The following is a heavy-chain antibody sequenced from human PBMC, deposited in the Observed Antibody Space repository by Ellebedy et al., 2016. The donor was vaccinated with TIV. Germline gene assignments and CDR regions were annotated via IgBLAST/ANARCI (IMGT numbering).Heavy chain of an antibody. Sequence: GESLKISXKGSGYKFTNYWIGWVRQVPGKGLEWMGIFYPDDSDTRYSPSFQGQVTISADKSISTAYLQWSSLKASDTAMYYCARQSDGFDIWGQGTMVTVSS. CDR2: FYPDDSDT. CDR3: ARQSDGFDI. CDR1: GYKFTNYW. V-gene: IGHV5-51*01. J-gene: IGHJ3*02.